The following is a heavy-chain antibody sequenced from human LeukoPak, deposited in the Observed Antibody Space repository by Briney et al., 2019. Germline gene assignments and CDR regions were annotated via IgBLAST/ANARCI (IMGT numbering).Heavy chain of an antibody. V-gene: IGHV1-24*01. CDR1: GYTLTELS. J-gene: IGHJ4*02. D-gene: IGHD6-13*01. CDR2: FDPEDGET. Sequence: ASVKVSCKVSGYTLTELSMHWVRQAPGKGLEWMGGFDPEDGETIYAQKFQGRVTMTEDTSTDTAYMELSSPRSEDTAVYYCATVETVAAAGTGYDYWGQGTLVTVSS. CDR3: ATVETVAAAGTGYDY.